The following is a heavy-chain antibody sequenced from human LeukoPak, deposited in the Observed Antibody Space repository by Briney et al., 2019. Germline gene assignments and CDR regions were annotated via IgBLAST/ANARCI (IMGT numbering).Heavy chain of an antibody. Sequence: SETLSLTCTVSGGSISSGDYYWSWIRQPPGKGLEWIGYIYYSGSTYYNPSLKSRVTMSVDTSKNQFSLKLSSVTAADTAVYYCARVGDYGSGSYLDYWGQGTLVTVSS. V-gene: IGHV4-30-4*01. CDR1: GGSISSGDYY. CDR2: IYYSGST. CDR3: ARVGDYGSGSYLDY. D-gene: IGHD3-10*01. J-gene: IGHJ4*02.